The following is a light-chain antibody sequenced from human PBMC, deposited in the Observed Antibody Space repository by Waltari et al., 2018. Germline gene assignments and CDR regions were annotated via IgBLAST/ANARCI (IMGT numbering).Light chain of an antibody. V-gene: IGLV2-14*03. J-gene: IGLJ3*02. CDR1: CSDVGSYKY. CDR3: SSYTSSSSRL. CDR2: AVS. Sequence: QSALTQPASVSGSPGQSNTISCPGTCSDVGSYKYFPWYQQHPGKAPKLMIFAVSNRPSGVSTRFSASKSGNTASLTISGLQAEDEAVYHCSSYTSSSSRLFGGGTKVTVL.